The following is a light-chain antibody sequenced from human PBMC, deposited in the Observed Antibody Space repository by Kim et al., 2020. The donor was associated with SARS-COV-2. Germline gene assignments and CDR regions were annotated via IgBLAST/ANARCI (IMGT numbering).Light chain of an antibody. V-gene: IGKV1-5*03. CDR2: KAS. Sequence: TQLTQSPATLSASVGDRVTITCRASQSINKWLAWYQQKPGAAPKLLVYKASTLEGGVPSRFSGSASGTEFTLTISSLQPDDSAIYYCQQYNSYDYTFGQGTKLEIK. CDR1: QSINKW. CDR3: QQYNSYDYT. J-gene: IGKJ2*01.